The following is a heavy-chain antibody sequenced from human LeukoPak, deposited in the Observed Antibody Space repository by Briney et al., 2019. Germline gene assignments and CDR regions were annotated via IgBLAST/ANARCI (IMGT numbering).Heavy chain of an antibody. CDR1: GYTFTSYG. D-gene: IGHD3-3*01. V-gene: IGHV1-8*03. CDR2: MNPNSGNT. CDR3: ARLLRQGPLSNWFDP. J-gene: IGHJ5*02. Sequence: GASVKVSCKASGYTFTSYGINWVRQATGQGLEWMGWMNPNSGNTGYAQKFQGRVTITRNTSISTAYMELSSLRSEDTAVYYCARLLRQGPLSNWFDPWGQGTLVTVSS.